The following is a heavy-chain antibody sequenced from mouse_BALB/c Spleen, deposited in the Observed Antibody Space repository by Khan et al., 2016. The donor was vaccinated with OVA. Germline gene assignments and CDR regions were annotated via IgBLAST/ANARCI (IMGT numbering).Heavy chain of an antibody. V-gene: IGHV1-26*01. CDR1: GYSFTAYY. D-gene: IGHD2-2*01. CDR3: TRGYDFFAY. J-gene: IGHJ3*01. Sequence: IQLVQSGPDLVKPGASVKISCKASGYSFTAYYLSWVKQSHGESLEWIGRVNPNNGDTTYNQKFKVNTIITVDKSAITSYMDRRRLTSEDSTVYCCTRGYDFFAYWGQGTLVTVSA. CDR2: VNPNNGDT.